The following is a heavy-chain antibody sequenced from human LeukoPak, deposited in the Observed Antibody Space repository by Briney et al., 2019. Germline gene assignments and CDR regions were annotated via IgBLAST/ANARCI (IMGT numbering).Heavy chain of an antibody. D-gene: IGHD2/OR15-2a*01. V-gene: IGHV4-34*01. CDR1: GGSLSGYY. Sequence: PSGTLSLTCAVYGGSLSGYYWSWIRQPPGKGLEWIGEINHSGSTNYNPSLKSRVTISVDTSKNQFSLKLSSVTAADTAVYYCAGAPRVIGGARPFTWGYSQHGARGPLVPVP. CDR3: AGAPRVIGGARPFTWGYSQH. J-gene: IGHJ1*01. CDR2: INHSGST.